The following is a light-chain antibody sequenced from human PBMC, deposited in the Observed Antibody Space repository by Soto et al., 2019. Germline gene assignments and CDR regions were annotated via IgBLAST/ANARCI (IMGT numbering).Light chain of an antibody. CDR3: CSSAPSRTFV. J-gene: IGLJ1*01. Sequence: QSVLTQPASVSGSPGQSITISCTGTSSDIGHYDYVSWYQQHPGKAPKLIIYEGSKRPSGVSNRFSGSEPDNTASLTISGLQAEDEADYYCCSSAPSRTFVFGTGTKLTVL. CDR2: EGS. V-gene: IGLV2-23*01. CDR1: SSDIGHYDY.